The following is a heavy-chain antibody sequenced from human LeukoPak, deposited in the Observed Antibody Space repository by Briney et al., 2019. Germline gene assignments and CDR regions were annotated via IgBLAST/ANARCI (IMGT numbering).Heavy chain of an antibody. J-gene: IGHJ4*02. CDR2: IYYSGST. CDR1: GFTFSSYG. D-gene: IGHD2-15*01. CDR3: ARLRRSVAFDY. Sequence: GSLRLSCAASGFTFSSYGMSWVRQPPGKGLEWIGSIYYSGSTYYNPSLKSRVTISVDTSKNQFSLKLSSVTAADTAVYYCARLRRSVAFDYWGQGTLVTVSS. V-gene: IGHV4-39*01.